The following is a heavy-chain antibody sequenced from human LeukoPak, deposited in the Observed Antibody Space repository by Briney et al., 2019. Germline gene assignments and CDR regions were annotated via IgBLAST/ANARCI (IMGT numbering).Heavy chain of an antibody. CDR2: ISGSGGST. CDR3: AKDPEYYYYGMDV. J-gene: IGHJ6*02. CDR1: GFTFSSYA. Sequence: GGSLRLSCAAPGFTFSSYAMSWVRQAPGKGLEWVSAISGSGGSTYYADSVKGRFTISRDNSKNTLYLQMNSLRAEDTAVYYCAKDPEYYYYGMDVWGQGTTVTVSS. V-gene: IGHV3-23*01.